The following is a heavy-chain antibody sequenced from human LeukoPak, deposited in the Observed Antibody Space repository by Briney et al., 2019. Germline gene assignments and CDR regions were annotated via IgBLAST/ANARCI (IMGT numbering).Heavy chain of an antibody. CDR1: GFTFSDSA. J-gene: IGHJ4*01. D-gene: IGHD5-18*01. V-gene: IGHV3-73*01. CDR3: NSYGLFDY. Sequence: GGSLRLSCAASGFTFSDSAMHWVRQASGTGLEWVARIRSKANTYAASYAASVKGRFTISRDDSKNTASLQMNSLKTEDTAVYYCNSYGLFDYWGHGTLVTVPS. CDR2: IRSKANTYAA.